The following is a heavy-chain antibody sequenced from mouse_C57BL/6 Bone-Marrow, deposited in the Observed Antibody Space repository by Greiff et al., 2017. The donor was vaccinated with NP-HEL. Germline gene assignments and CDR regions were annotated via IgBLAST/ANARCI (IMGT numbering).Heavy chain of an antibody. Sequence: VQLQQSGPELVKPGASVKIPCKASGYTFTDYNMDWVKQSHGKSLEWIGDINPNNGGTIYNQKFKGKATLTVDKSSSTAYMELRSLTSEDTAVYYGARRRDAGVYYFDYGGQGTTLTVSS. V-gene: IGHV1-18*01. CDR3: ARRRDAGVYYFDY. CDR2: INPNNGGT. J-gene: IGHJ2*01. CDR1: GYTFTDYN.